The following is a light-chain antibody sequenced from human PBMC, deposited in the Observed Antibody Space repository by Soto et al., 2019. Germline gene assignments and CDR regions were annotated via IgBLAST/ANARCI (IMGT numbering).Light chain of an antibody. Sequence: DIQMTQSPSTLSASVGDRVTITCRASQSISSWLAWYQQKPGKAPKLLIYDASSLESGVPSRFSGSGSGTEVTLTISSLQPDDFANYSFQQYNSYPYTVGQGTKLEI. CDR3: QQYNSYPYT. CDR2: DAS. CDR1: QSISSW. V-gene: IGKV1-5*01. J-gene: IGKJ2*01.